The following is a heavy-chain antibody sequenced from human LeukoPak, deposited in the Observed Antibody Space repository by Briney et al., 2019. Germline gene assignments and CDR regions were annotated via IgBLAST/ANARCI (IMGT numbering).Heavy chain of an antibody. CDR1: GYTFTSYG. Sequence: APVKVSCKASGYTFTSYGISWVRQAPGQGLEWMGWISAYNGNTNYAQKLQGRVTMTTDTSTSTAYMELRSLRSDDTAVYYCVRDPSNTSGWKTWFDPWGQGTLVTVSS. CDR3: VRDPSNTSGWKTWFDP. J-gene: IGHJ5*02. D-gene: IGHD6-19*01. CDR2: ISAYNGNT. V-gene: IGHV1-18*01.